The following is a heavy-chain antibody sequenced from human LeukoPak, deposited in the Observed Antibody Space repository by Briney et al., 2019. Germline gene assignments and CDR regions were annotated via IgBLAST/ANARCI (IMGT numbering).Heavy chain of an antibody. V-gene: IGHV1-69*01. D-gene: IGHD6-13*01. CDR2: IIPIFGTA. CDR3: ARDEPTRIAAAGTGGGTYYYYYYGMDD. J-gene: IGHJ6*02. CDR1: GGTFSSYA. Sequence: GASVKVSCKASGGTFSSYAISWVRQAPGQGLEWMGGIIPIFGTANYAQKFQGRVTITADESTSTAYMELSSLRSEDTAVYYCARDEPTRIAAAGTGGGTYYYYYYGMDDWGQGTTVTVSS.